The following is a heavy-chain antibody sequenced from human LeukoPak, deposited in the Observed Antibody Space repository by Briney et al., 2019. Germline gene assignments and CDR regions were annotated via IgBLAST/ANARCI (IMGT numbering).Heavy chain of an antibody. V-gene: IGHV3-48*03. CDR3: AVNYDLDY. D-gene: IGHD4-11*01. J-gene: IGHJ4*02. CDR1: GFTFSSYE. CDR2: ISSSGRTI. Sequence: PGGSLRLSCAASGFTFSSYEMNWVRQAPGKGLEWVSYISSSGRTIYYADSVQGRFTISRDNGKNSLYLQMNSLRAEDTAVYYCAVNYDLDYWGQGTLVTVSS.